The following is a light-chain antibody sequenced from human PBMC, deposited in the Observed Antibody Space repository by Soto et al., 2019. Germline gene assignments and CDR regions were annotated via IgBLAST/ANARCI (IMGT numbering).Light chain of an antibody. V-gene: IGKV1-5*03. CDR2: QAS. CDR1: QSISDS. J-gene: IGKJ1*01. Sequence: DIPMTQSPSTLSASVGDRVTITCRASQSISDSLAWYQQKPGKAPKLLIYQASSLKSGVPSRFSGSGSGTEFTLTISSLQPDDFATYYCQQYNGYWTFGQGTKVEIK. CDR3: QQYNGYWT.